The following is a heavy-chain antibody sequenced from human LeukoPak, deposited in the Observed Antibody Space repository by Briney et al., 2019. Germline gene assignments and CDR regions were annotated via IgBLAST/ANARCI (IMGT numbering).Heavy chain of an antibody. CDR1: GYNFTNYG. D-gene: IGHD1-26*01. V-gene: IGHV1-18*01. CDR2: ISAYNGNT. Sequence: ASMKVSCKASGYNFTNYGIAWVRQAPGQGLEWMGWISAYNGNTNYARKFQGRVTTTTDTSTSTAYMELRSLRSDDTAVYFCARDLVGATISGYWGQGTLVTVSS. J-gene: IGHJ4*02. CDR3: ARDLVGATISGY.